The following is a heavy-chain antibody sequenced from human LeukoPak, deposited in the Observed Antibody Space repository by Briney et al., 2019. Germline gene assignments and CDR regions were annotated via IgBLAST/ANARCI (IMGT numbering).Heavy chain of an antibody. D-gene: IGHD3-16*01. J-gene: IGHJ6*02. V-gene: IGHV3-7*01. CDR2: IKQDGSEK. CDR1: GFTFSSYW. Sequence: SGGSLRLSCAAFGFTFSSYWMSWVRQAPGKGLEWVANIKQDGSEKYYVDSVKGRFTISRDNAKNSLYLQMNSLRAEDAAVYYCAREGGYQYYYAMDVWGQGTTVTVSS. CDR3: AREGGYQYYYAMDV.